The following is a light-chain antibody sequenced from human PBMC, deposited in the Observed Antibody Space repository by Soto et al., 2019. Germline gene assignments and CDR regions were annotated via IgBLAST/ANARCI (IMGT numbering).Light chain of an antibody. Sequence: QSVLTQPASVSGSPGQSITISCTGTSSDVGGFSYVSWYQQHPGKAPKLMIYEVTNRPSGVSNRFSGSKSGNTASLTISGLQAEDEDEYYCSSYTSSSTPNYVFGNGTKVTV. J-gene: IGLJ1*01. CDR1: SSDVGGFSY. CDR3: SSYTSSSTPNYV. CDR2: EVT. V-gene: IGLV2-14*01.